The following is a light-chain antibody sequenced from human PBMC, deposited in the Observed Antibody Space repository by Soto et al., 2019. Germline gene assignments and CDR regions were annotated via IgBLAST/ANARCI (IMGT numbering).Light chain of an antibody. CDR2: DVS. CDR3: SSYTSSSTYV. J-gene: IGLJ1*01. V-gene: IGLV2-14*01. Sequence: QSVLTQPASVSGSPGQSIAISCTGTSSDVGGYNYVSWYQQHPGKAPKLMVYDVSSRPSGVSNRFSGSKSGNTASLTISGLQAEDEADYYCSSYTSSSTYVFGTGTQVTVL. CDR1: SSDVGGYNY.